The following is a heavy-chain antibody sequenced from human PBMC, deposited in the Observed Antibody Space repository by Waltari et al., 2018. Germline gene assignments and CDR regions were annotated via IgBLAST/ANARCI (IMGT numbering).Heavy chain of an antibody. CDR3: ARRSTSSAPYFFDY. D-gene: IGHD6-6*01. CDR2: MNNDGSST. V-gene: IGHV3-74*01. Sequence: EVQLVESGGGLVQPGGSLRLSCAASGFNFGRYWMHWVRQAPGKGLVWGSRMNNDGSSTTYADSVKGRFTISRDNAKNTLDLQLNSLRAEDTAVYFCARRSTSSAPYFFDYWGQGTLVTVSS. J-gene: IGHJ4*02. CDR1: GFNFGRYW.